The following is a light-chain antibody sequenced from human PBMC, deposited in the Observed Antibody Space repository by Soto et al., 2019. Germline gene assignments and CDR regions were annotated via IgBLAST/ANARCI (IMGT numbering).Light chain of an antibody. CDR2: GAS. J-gene: IGKJ4*01. Sequence: ENVLTQSPGTLSLSPGERATLSCRASQSVSSYLAWYQQKPGQAPRLLIYGASRMATGIPDRFSGSGSGTEFALTISRLEPEDCALYYCQQYGSAPLTFGGGTKVEIK. CDR1: QSVSSY. CDR3: QQYGSAPLT. V-gene: IGKV3-20*01.